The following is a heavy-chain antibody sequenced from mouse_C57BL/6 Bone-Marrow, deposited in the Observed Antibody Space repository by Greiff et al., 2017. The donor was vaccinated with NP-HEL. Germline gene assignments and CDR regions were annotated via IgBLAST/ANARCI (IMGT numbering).Heavy chain of an antibody. Sequence: EVKLMESGGGLVKPGGSLKLSCAASGFTFSSYAMSWVRQTPEKRLEWVATISDGGSYTYYPDNVKGRFTISRDNAKNNLYLQMSHLKSEDTAMYYCARENYSNYGYYAMDYWGQGTSVTVSS. D-gene: IGHD2-5*01. J-gene: IGHJ4*01. CDR3: ARENYSNYGYYAMDY. CDR1: GFTFSSYA. V-gene: IGHV5-4*01. CDR2: ISDGGSYT.